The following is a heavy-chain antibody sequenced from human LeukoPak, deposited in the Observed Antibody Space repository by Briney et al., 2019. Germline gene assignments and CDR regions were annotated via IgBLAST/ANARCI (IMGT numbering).Heavy chain of an antibody. V-gene: IGHV3-30*04. J-gene: IGHJ4*02. CDR1: GFTFSSYA. Sequence: GGSLRLSCAASGFTFSSYAMHWVRQAPGKGLEWVAVISYDGSNKYYADSVKGRFTISRDNSKNTLYLQMNSLRAEDTAVYYCARDGLGVATDFDYWGQGTLVTVSS. D-gene: IGHD5-12*01. CDR3: ARDGLGVATDFDY. CDR2: ISYDGSNK.